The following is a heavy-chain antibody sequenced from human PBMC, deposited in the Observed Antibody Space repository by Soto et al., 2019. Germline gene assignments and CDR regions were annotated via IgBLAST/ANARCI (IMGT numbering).Heavy chain of an antibody. Sequence: GGSXRLCCAASVVTCISYSINLFRHAPGKGLEWVSSISSSSSYIYYADSVKGRFTISRYNAKNSLYLQMNSLRAEDTAVYYCARDLWIGGSYGMEVWGQGTKVKVSS. CDR1: VVTCISYS. CDR2: ISSSSSYI. CDR3: ARDLWIGGSYGMEV. V-gene: IGHV3-21*01. D-gene: IGHD3-10*01. J-gene: IGHJ6*02.